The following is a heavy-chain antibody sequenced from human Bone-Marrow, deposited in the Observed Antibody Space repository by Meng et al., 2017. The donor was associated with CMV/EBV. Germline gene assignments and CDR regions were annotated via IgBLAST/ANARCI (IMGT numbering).Heavy chain of an antibody. Sequence: GGSLRLSCAASGFTFSSYSMNWVRQAPGKGLEWVSYISSSSSTIYYADSVKGRFTISRDNVKNSLYLQMNSLRAEDTAVYYCARDRVYSSGWSDYWGPGTLVTGSS. D-gene: IGHD6-19*01. CDR1: GFTFSSYS. CDR2: ISSSSSTI. V-gene: IGHV3-48*04. J-gene: IGHJ4*02. CDR3: ARDRVYSSGWSDY.